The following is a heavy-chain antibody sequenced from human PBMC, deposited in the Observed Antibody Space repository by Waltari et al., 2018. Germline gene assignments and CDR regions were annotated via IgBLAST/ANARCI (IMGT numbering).Heavy chain of an antibody. CDR3: AKDKSYDSSGYHDY. J-gene: IGHJ4*02. CDR2: ISWNSGSI. D-gene: IGHD3-22*01. Sequence: EVQLVESGGGLVQPGRSLSLSGAASGCALGDYAMHWVWQAPGKGLEWVSGISWNSGSIGYADSVKGRFTISRDNAKNSLYLQMNSLRAEDTALYYCAKDKSYDSSGYHDYWGQGTLVTVSS. V-gene: IGHV3-9*01. CDR1: GCALGDYA.